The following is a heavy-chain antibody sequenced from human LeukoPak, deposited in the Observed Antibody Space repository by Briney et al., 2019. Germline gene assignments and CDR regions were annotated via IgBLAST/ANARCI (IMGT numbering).Heavy chain of an antibody. J-gene: IGHJ4*02. CDR1: GFSISSGYQ. V-gene: IGHV4-38-2*02. CDR3: ARDTSSRWYLFDY. D-gene: IGHD2-15*01. Sequence: SETPSLTCSVSGFSISSGYQWGWIRQSPGKGLEWIGTIHHSGNTDYNPSLESRVTMSVDTSKNEFSLKLKFVTAADTAVYYCARDTSSRWYLFDYWGQGTLVTVSS. CDR2: IHHSGNT.